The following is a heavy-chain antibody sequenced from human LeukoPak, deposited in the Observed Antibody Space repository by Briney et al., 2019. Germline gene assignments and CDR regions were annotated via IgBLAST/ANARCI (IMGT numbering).Heavy chain of an antibody. CDR1: GGSISHYY. D-gene: IGHD2-15*01. J-gene: IGHJ4*02. Sequence: PSETLSLTCTVSGGSISHYYWSWIRQPPGKGLEWIGSIYHSGSTYYNPSLKSRVTISVDTSKNQFSLKLSSVTAADTAVYYCARGVVVVAAHFDYWGQGTLVTVSS. V-gene: IGHV4-38-2*02. CDR2: IYHSGST. CDR3: ARGVVVVAAHFDY.